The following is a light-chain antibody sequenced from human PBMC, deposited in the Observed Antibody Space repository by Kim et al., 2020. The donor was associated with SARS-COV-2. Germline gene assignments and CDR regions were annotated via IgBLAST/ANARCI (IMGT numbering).Light chain of an antibody. CDR3: QQYTNLWT. CDR1: QSVSSS. CDR2: GAS. Sequence: EIVMTQSPATLSVSPGERTTLSCRASQSVSSSLAWYQQKPGQAPRLLIYGASIRATGVPARFSGSGSGTEFTLTISSLQSEDFAVYYCQQYTNLWTFGQGTKLEI. V-gene: IGKV3-15*01. J-gene: IGKJ1*01.